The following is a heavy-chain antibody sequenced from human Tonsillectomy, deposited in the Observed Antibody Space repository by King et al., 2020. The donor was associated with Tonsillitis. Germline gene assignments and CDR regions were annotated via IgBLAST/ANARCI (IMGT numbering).Heavy chain of an antibody. V-gene: IGHV3-53*01. CDR3: TREGGWLGELPSI. D-gene: IGHD3-10*01. CDR1: GVTVSDNY. CDR2: SYRGGST. Sequence: QLVQSGGGLIQPGGSLRLSCAASGVTVSDNYMSWVRHAPGKGLEWVSVSYRGGSTYYADFVKGRFTISRDTSKNTLYLQMCSLRAEDTAVYYCTREGGWLGELPSIWGQGTLVTVSS. J-gene: IGHJ4*02.